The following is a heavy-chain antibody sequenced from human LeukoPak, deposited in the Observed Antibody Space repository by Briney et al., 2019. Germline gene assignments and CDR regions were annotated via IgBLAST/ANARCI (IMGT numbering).Heavy chain of an antibody. D-gene: IGHD5-12*01. CDR1: GYTFTSYY. CDR3: ARAYSGYDPNDY. Sequence: ASVKVSCKASGYTFTSYYMHWVRQAPGQGLEWMGIIHPSDGGTTYAQRFQGRVTVTRDTSTTTVSMELSSLTSEDTAVYYCARAYSGYDPNDYWGQGTLVTVSP. V-gene: IGHV1-46*01. J-gene: IGHJ4*02. CDR2: IHPSDGGT.